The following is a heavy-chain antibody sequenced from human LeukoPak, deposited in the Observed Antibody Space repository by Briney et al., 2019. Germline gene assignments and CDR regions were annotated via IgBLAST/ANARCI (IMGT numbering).Heavy chain of an antibody. Sequence: SQTISLTCVISGDSVSSNSAGWHWIRQSPSRGLEWLGRTYYRSKSSYDYALSVRSRISINPDTSKNQFSLQLNSVTPEDTAVYYCARSTSGVVFGSWGQGTLVTVSS. CDR1: GDSVSSNSAG. J-gene: IGHJ4*02. CDR2: TYYRSKSSY. D-gene: IGHD2-21*01. CDR3: ARSTSGVVFGS. V-gene: IGHV6-1*01.